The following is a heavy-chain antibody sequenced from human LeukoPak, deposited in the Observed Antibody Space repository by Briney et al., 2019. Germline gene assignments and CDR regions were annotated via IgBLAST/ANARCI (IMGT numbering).Heavy chain of an antibody. Sequence: SETLSLTCAVYGGSFSGYYWSWIRQPPGKGLEWIGEINHSGSTNYNPSLKSRVTISVDTSKNQFSLKLSSVTAADTAVYYCARGSGYDGYYYYYYGMDVWGQGTTVTVSS. D-gene: IGHD5-12*01. CDR1: GGSFSGYY. V-gene: IGHV4-34*01. CDR2: INHSGST. CDR3: ARGSGYDGYYYYYYGMDV. J-gene: IGHJ6*02.